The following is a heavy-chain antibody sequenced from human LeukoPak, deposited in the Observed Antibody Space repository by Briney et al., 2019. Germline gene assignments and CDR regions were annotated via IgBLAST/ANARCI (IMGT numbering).Heavy chain of an antibody. CDR1: GFRFSSYE. J-gene: IGHJ4*02. V-gene: IGHV3-48*03. CDR3: VRGDRYFFDY. D-gene: IGHD1-14*01. Sequence: GGSLRLSCAASGFRFSSYEMNWVRQAPGRGLEWVSYIGNTGRTIYYVDSVKGRFTVSRDNAKNSLYLQMNSLRAEDTAIYYCVRGDRYFFDYWGQGTLVTVSS. CDR2: IGNTGRTI.